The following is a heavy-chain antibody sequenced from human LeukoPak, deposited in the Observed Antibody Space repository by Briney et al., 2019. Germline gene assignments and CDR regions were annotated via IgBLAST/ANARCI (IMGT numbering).Heavy chain of an antibody. CDR1: GFTFSSYG. J-gene: IGHJ4*02. CDR2: IRYDGSNK. D-gene: IGHD3-22*01. CDR3: APSGDSSGYYYLPFDY. V-gene: IGHV3-30*02. Sequence: GGSLRLSCAASGFTFSSYGMHWVRQAPGKGLEWVAFIRYDGSNKYYADSVKGRFTISRDNSKNTLYLQMNSLRAEDTAVYYCAPSGDSSGYYYLPFDYWGQGTLVTVPS.